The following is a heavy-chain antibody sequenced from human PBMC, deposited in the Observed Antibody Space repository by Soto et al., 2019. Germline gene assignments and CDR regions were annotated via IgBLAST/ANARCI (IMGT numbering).Heavy chain of an antibody. CDR3: TGITWFRGMDV. J-gene: IGHJ6*02. Sequence: SETLSLTCVISGDSVSSNSAGWNWIRQSPSRGLEWLGRTYYKSKWNNDYALSVKSRITINPDTSKNQFSLHLYSVTPEDTAVYYCTGITWFRGMDVWGQGTPVTVSS. CDR1: GDSVSSNSAG. CDR2: TYYKSKWNN. D-gene: IGHD3-10*01. V-gene: IGHV6-1*01.